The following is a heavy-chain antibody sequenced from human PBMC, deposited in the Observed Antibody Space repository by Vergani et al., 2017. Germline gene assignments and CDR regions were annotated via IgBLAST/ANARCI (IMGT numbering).Heavy chain of an antibody. CDR3: ARDSEGYYYYGMDV. J-gene: IGHJ6*02. CDR1: GFTFSSYA. Sequence: QVQLVESGGGVVQPGRSLRLSCAASGFTFSSYAMHWVRQAPGKGLEWVAVISYDGSNKYYADSVKGRFTISRDNSKNTLYLQMNSLRAEDTAVSYCARDSEGYYYYGMDVWGQGTTVTVSS. CDR2: ISYDGSNK. V-gene: IGHV3-30*01.